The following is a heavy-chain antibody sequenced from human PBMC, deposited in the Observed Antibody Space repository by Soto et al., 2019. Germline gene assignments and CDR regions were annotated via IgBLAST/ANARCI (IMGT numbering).Heavy chain of an antibody. D-gene: IGHD3-3*01. V-gene: IGHV1-18*01. CDR3: ARDNLRFLEERFDP. Sequence: ASVKVSCKASGYTFTSYGISWVRQAPGQGLEWMGWISAYNGNTNYAQKLQGRVTMTTDTSTSTAYMELRSLRSDDTAGYYCARDNLRFLEERFDPWGQGTLVTVSS. CDR2: ISAYNGNT. J-gene: IGHJ5*02. CDR1: GYTFTSYG.